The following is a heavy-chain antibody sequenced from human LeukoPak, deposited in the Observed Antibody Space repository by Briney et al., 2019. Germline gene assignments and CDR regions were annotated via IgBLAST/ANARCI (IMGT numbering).Heavy chain of an antibody. V-gene: IGHV3-23*01. J-gene: IGHJ4*02. CDR3: AKDSSSAAGY. D-gene: IGHD6-6*01. CDR1: GFTFSSYA. Sequence: GGSLRLSCAASGFTFSSYAMSWVRQAPGKGLEWVSTINGGGVNTHYADSVGGRFTISRDNSKNTLFLQMNSLRAEDTAVYYCAKDSSSAAGYWGQGTLVTVSS. CDR2: INGGGVNT.